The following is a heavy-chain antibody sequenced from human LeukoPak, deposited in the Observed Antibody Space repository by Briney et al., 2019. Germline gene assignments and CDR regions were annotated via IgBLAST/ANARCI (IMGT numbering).Heavy chain of an antibody. D-gene: IGHD3-22*01. Sequence: SDTLSLTCTVSGGSISNYDWSWIRQPPGKGLEWIGYIYYSGSTNYNPSLKSRVTRSVDTSKNQFSLKLSSVTAADTAVYYCARYTYYYDSSGPSGHDAFDICGQGTMVTVSS. CDR2: IYYSGST. V-gene: IGHV4-59*01. CDR3: ARYTYYYDSSGPSGHDAFDI. J-gene: IGHJ3*02. CDR1: GGSISNYD.